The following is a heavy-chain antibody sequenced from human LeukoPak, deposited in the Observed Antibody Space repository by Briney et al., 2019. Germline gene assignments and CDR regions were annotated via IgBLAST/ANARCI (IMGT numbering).Heavy chain of an antibody. CDR3: ARVPVTTSKFDY. V-gene: IGHV4-31*03. CDR1: GGSISSGGYY. Sequence: SETLSLTCTVSGGSISSGGYYWSWIRQHPGKGLEWIGYIYYSGSTYYNPSLKSRVTISVDTSKNRFSLKLSSVTAADTAVYYCARVPVTTSKFDYWGQGTLVTVSS. D-gene: IGHD4-17*01. CDR2: IYYSGST. J-gene: IGHJ4*02.